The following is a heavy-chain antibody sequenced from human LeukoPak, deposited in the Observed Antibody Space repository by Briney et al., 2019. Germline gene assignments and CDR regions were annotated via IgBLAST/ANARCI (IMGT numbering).Heavy chain of an antibody. D-gene: IGHD6-19*01. CDR2: IYYSGST. CDR3: ARGGRVGSGWYYFDY. V-gene: IGHV4-59*11. J-gene: IGHJ4*02. CDR1: GGSISSHY. Sequence: SETLSLTCTVSGGSISSHYWSWIRQPPGKGLEWIGYIYYSGSTNYNPSLKSRATISVDTSKNQFSLKLSSVTAADTAVYYCARGGRVGSGWYYFDYWGQGTLVTVSS.